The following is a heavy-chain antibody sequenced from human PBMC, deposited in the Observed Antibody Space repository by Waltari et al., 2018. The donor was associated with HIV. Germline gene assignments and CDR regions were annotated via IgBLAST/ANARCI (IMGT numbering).Heavy chain of an antibody. CDR3: ARIVVVPAAIWFDP. J-gene: IGHJ5*02. V-gene: IGHV3-53*02. D-gene: IGHD2-2*01. Sequence: EVQLVETGGGLIQPGGSLRLSCAASGFTVSSNYMSWVRQAPGKGLEWVSVIYSGGSTYYADSVKGRFTISRDNSKNTLYLQMNSLRAEDTAVYYCARIVVVPAAIWFDPWGQGTLVTVSS. CDR2: IYSGGST. CDR1: GFTVSSNY.